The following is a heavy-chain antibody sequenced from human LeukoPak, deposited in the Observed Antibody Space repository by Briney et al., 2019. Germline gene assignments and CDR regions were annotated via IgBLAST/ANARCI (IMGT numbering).Heavy chain of an antibody. V-gene: IGHV3-74*01. D-gene: IGHD6-6*01. CDR1: GFTFSSYW. Sequence: GGSLRLSCAASGFTFSSYWMHWVRQAPGKGLVWVSRINSGGSSTSYADSVKGRFTISRDNAKNTLYLQMNSLRAEDTAVYYCARAWRPYYYGMDVWGQGTMVTVSS. CDR3: ARAWRPYYYGMDV. J-gene: IGHJ6*02. CDR2: INSGGSST.